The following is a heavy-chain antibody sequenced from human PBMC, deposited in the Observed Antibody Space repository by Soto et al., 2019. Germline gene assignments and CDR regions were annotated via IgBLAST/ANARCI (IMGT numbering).Heavy chain of an antibody. V-gene: IGHV5-51*01. J-gene: IGHJ6*02. CDR3: MRSYGGSYYFYYGMAV. Sequence: PGESLKISCEGSGFIFSRYKIGWVRQMPGKGLEWMGIINPGNSDTTYSPSFQGQVTISADNSINTAYLQWSSLRASDTAMYYCMRSYGGSYYFYYGMAVRGQGTTVTVSS. CDR2: INPGNSDT. D-gene: IGHD5-12*01. CDR1: GFIFSRYK.